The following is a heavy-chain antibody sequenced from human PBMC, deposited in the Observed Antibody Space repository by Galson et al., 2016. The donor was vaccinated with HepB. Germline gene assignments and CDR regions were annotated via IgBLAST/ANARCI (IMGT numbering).Heavy chain of an antibody. CDR3: ARDAPSHSSGWSYFDY. J-gene: IGHJ4*02. CDR1: GFTFSGYS. Sequence: SLRLSCAASGFTFSGYSMHWVRQAPGKGLEYVSGISTNGGTTYHANSVKGRFTISRDNSKNTLYLQMGSLRNEDMAVYYCARDAPSHSSGWSYFDYWGQGTLVTVSS. D-gene: IGHD6-19*01. V-gene: IGHV3-64*01. CDR2: ISTNGGTT.